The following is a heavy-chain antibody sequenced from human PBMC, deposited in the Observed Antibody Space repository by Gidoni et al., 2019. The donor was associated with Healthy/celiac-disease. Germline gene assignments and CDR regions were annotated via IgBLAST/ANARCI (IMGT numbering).Heavy chain of an antibody. CDR3: ARVAAVTTGGP. J-gene: IGHJ5*02. V-gene: IGHV3-66*02. CDR2: IYSGSST. D-gene: IGHD4-17*01. Sequence: EVQLVASGGGLVQPGGFLRLSCAASGFTVSSNYMSWVRQAPGKGLEWVSGIYSGSSTYYADSVKGRFTMSRDNSKNTLYLQMNSLRAEDTAVYYCARVAAVTTGGPWGQGTLVTVSS. CDR1: GFTVSSNY.